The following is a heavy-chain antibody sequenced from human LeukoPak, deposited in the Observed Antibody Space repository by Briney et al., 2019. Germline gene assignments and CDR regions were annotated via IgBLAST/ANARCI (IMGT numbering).Heavy chain of an antibody. D-gene: IGHD2-15*01. Sequence: PSETLSLTCTVSGGSISSGDYYWSWIRQPPGKGLEWIGYIYYSGSTYYNPSLKSRVTISVDTSKNQFSLKLSSVTAADTAVYYCARDRYCSGGSCPDAWFDPWGQGTLVTVSS. J-gene: IGHJ5*02. CDR1: GGSISSGDYY. V-gene: IGHV4-30-4*08. CDR2: IYYSGST. CDR3: ARDRYCSGGSCPDAWFDP.